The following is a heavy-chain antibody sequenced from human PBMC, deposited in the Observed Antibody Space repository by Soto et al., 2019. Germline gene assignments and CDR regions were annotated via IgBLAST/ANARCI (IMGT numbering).Heavy chain of an antibody. Sequence: EVQLVESGGGLVKPGGSLRLSCAASGFTFSSYSMNWVRQAPGKGLEWVSSISSSSSYIYYADSVKGRFTISRDNAKNSLYLQMNSLRAEGTAVYYCATLGATLGRDAFDIWGQGTMVTVSS. V-gene: IGHV3-21*01. J-gene: IGHJ3*02. D-gene: IGHD1-26*01. CDR2: ISSSSSYI. CDR3: ATLGATLGRDAFDI. CDR1: GFTFSSYS.